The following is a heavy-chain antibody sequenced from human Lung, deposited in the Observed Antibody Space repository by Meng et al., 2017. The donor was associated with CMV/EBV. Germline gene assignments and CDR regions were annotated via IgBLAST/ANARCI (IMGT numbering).Heavy chain of an antibody. Sequence: SXKISXAASGFTFSSYEMNWVRQAPGKGLEWVSYISSSGSTIYYADSVKGRFTISRDNAKNSLYLQMNSLRAEDTAVYYCARAWGYSNYGSVIWGPPYYYYGMDVWGRGXTVTVSS. J-gene: IGHJ6*02. CDR2: ISSSGSTI. V-gene: IGHV3-48*03. CDR3: ARAWGYSNYGSVIWGPPYYYYGMDV. CDR1: GFTFSSYE. D-gene: IGHD4-11*01.